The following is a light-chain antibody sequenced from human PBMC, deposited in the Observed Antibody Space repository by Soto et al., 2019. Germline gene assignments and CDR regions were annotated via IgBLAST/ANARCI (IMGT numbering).Light chain of an antibody. CDR1: GTDVGGYNF. V-gene: IGLV2-14*01. Sequence: QSALTQPASVSGSLGQSITMSCTGTGTDVGGYNFVSWYQQHPDKAPKLLIYEVTNRPSGVSNRFSGSKSGNTASLTISGLQAEDEADYYCSSYTSTGTPVFGTGTKVTVL. J-gene: IGLJ1*01. CDR2: EVT. CDR3: SSYTSTGTPV.